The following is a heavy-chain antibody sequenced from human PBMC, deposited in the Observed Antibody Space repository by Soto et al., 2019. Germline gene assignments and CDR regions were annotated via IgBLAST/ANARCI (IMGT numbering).Heavy chain of an antibody. V-gene: IGHV3-74*01. CDR3: ARLDSSSWAFDY. CDR2: INSDGSDT. D-gene: IGHD6-13*01. Sequence: EMQLVESGGGLVQPGGSLRLSCAASGFTFSSYWMNWVRQGPGKGLVWVSRINSDGSDTSYADSVKGRFTISRDNAKNTLYLQMNSLRAEDTAVYYCARLDSSSWAFDYGGQGTLVTVSS. J-gene: IGHJ4*02. CDR1: GFTFSSYW.